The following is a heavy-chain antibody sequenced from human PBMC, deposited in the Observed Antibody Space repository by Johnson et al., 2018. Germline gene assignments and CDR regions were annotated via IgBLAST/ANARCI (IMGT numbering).Heavy chain of an antibody. J-gene: IGHJ1*01. V-gene: IGHV3-9*01. CDR3: ARDMQSGLAVADTSYFQH. Sequence: VQLVQSGGGLVQPSRSLRLSCAASGFTFEDYAMHWVRQAPGKGLEWVSGISWNGGTIGYADSVKGRFTISRDNAKNSLYLQMNSLRPEDTALYYCARDMQSGLAVADTSYFQHWGQGTLVTVSS. CDR1: GFTFEDYA. CDR2: ISWNGGTI. D-gene: IGHD6-19*01.